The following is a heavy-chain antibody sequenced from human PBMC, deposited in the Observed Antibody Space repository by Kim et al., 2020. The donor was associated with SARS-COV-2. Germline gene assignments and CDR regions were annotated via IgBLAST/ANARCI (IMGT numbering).Heavy chain of an antibody. J-gene: IGHJ4*02. CDR1: GFIFRNYG. CDR3: AKAPADGDYYY. CDR2: IWYDGSIE. D-gene: IGHD4-17*01. Sequence: GGSLRLSCAASGFIFRNYGMHWVRQAPGKGLEWVAVIWYDGSIEYYADSVKGRFTISRDNSKNTLYLQMNSRRAEDTAVYYCAKAPADGDYYYWGQGTLVTVSS. V-gene: IGHV3-33*06.